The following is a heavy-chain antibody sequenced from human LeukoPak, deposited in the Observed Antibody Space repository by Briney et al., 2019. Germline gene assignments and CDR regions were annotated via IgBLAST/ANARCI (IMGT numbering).Heavy chain of an antibody. J-gene: IGHJ6*03. V-gene: IGHV4-61*02. CDR3: ARDAEYSGYDQTGYYYYYMDV. D-gene: IGHD5-12*01. CDR2: IYTSGST. CDR1: GGSISSGSYY. Sequence: SQALSLTCTVSGGSISSGSYYWSWIRQPAGKGLEGIGRIYTSGSTNYNPSLKSRVTISVDTSKNQFSLKLSSVTAADTAVYYCARDAEYSGYDQTGYYYYYMDVWGKGTTVTVSS.